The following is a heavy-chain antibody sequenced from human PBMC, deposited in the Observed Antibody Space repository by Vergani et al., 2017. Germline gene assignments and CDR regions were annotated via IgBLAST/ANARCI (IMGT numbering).Heavy chain of an antibody. D-gene: IGHD2-2*01. CDR1: GGSISSGGYY. CDR3: ARILXARNSQVVPAAPWYYYYYMDV. J-gene: IGHJ6*03. CDR2: IYYSGST. V-gene: IGHV4-31*01. Sequence: QVQLQESGPGLVKPSQTLSLTCTVSGGSISSGGYYWSWIRQHPGKGLEWIGYIYYSGSTYYNPSLKSLVTISVDTSKNQFSLKLSSVTAADTAVYYCARILXARNSQVVPAAPWYYYYYMDVWGKGTTVTVSS.